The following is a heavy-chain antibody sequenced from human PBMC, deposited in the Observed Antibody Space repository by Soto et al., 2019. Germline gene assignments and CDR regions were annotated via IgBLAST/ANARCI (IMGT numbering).Heavy chain of an antibody. CDR3: AREMYYYDSSGYYPPYG. CDR1: GYTFTSYA. CDR2: INAGNGNT. Sequence: ASLKVSCKASGYTFTSYARHWVRQAPGQRLEWMGWINAGNGNTKYSQKFQGRVTITRDTSARTAYMELSSLRSEDTAVYYCAREMYYYDSSGYYPPYGWGQGTLVTVSS. D-gene: IGHD3-22*01. V-gene: IGHV1-3*01. J-gene: IGHJ4*02.